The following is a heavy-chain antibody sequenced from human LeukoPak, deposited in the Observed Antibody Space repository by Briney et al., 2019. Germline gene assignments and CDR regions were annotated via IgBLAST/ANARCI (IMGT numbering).Heavy chain of an antibody. CDR1: GYTFTGYY. Sequence: GASVKVSCKASGYTFTGYYMHWVRQAPGQGLEWMGWINPNSGGTNYAQKFQGRVTMTRDTSISTAYMELSRLRSDDTAVYYCARDLRDYYSSGSYYRPHVNYYYYYGMDVWGQGTTVTVSS. V-gene: IGHV1-2*02. J-gene: IGHJ6*02. CDR2: INPNSGGT. CDR3: ARDLRDYYSSGSYYRPHVNYYYYYGMDV. D-gene: IGHD3-10*01.